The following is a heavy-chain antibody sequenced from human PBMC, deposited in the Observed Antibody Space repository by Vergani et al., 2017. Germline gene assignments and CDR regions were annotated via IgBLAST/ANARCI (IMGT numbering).Heavy chain of an antibody. V-gene: IGHV7-4-1*02. D-gene: IGHD3-16*01. J-gene: IGHJ5*02. Sequence: QVQLVQSGSELKKPGGSVKVSCKASGYTLSRYSIYWVRQAPGQGLEWVGWINTNTGNPTYDQGFTGRFVFSLDTSVSTAYLHINSLRAEDTATYYCTRGPPPRSGEYHNWFDPWVQGTLVTVSS. CDR1: GYTLSRYS. CDR3: TRGPPPRSGEYHNWFDP. CDR2: INTNTGNP.